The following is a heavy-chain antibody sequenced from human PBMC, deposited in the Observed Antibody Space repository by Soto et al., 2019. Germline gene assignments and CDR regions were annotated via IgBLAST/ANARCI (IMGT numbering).Heavy chain of an antibody. V-gene: IGHV3-23*01. J-gene: IGHJ4*02. D-gene: IGHD3-22*01. CDR3: YTRCFDY. CDR2: ISDTGGGT. CDR1: GVNFSSYA. Sequence: SGGSLRLSCAASGVNFSSYAMNWVRQAPGKGLEWVSTISDTGGGTFYAGSVKGRFTISRDNSKNTLYLQMHSLRATYFSDSSGYTRCFDYWGQGTLVTVSS.